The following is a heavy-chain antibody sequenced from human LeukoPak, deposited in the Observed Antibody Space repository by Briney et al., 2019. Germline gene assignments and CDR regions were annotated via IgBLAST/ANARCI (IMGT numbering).Heavy chain of an antibody. V-gene: IGHV1-46*01. D-gene: IGHD3-22*01. Sequence: VASVKVSCKASGYIFTTYYMHWVRQAPGQGLDWMGTINPSGGSTSYAQKFQGRVTVTRDTSTSTVYMELSSLRSEDTAVYYCARSYYDLLATFDYWGQGTLVTVSS. CDR2: INPSGGST. J-gene: IGHJ4*02. CDR3: ARSYYDLLATFDY. CDR1: GYIFTTYY.